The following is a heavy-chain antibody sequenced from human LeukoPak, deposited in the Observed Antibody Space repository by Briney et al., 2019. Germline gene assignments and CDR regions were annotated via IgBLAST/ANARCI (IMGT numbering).Heavy chain of an antibody. CDR3: ARAAHEQWLEYYFDY. Sequence: SETLSLTRTVSGYSIRSGYYWGWIRQPPGKGLEWIGSIYYSGSTYYNPSLKSRVTISVDTSKNQFSLKLSSVTAADTAVYYCARAAHEQWLEYYFDYWGQGTLVTVSS. J-gene: IGHJ4*02. CDR2: IYYSGST. V-gene: IGHV4-38-2*02. CDR1: GYSIRSGYY. D-gene: IGHD6-19*01.